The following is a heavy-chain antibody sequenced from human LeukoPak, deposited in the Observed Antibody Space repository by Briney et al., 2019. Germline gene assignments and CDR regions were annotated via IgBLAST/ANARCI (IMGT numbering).Heavy chain of an antibody. CDR3: AAQYSGYVRLDY. CDR2: IYYSGST. D-gene: IGHD5-12*01. V-gene: IGHV4-39*01. J-gene: IGHJ4*02. Sequence: SETLSLTCTVSGGTVSSSSYYWGWIRQPPGKGLEWIGSIYYSGSTYYNPSLKSRITISVDTSKNQLSLKLSSMTAADTAVYYCAAQYSGYVRLDYWGQGTLVTVSS. CDR1: GGTVSSSSYY.